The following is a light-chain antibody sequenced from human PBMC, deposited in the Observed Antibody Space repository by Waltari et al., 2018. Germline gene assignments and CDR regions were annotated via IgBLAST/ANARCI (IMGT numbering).Light chain of an antibody. CDR1: SSNTGTNY. CDR2: KNN. CDR3: AAWDDSLSGLV. V-gene: IGLV1-47*01. Sequence: QSVLTQPPSASGTPGQRVTISCSGSSSNTGTNYVYWYQHLPGAAPKLLIFKNNQRPAGVPDRFSDSKSGTSASLAISGLRSEDEADYYCAAWDDSLSGLVFGGGTKLSVL. J-gene: IGLJ3*02.